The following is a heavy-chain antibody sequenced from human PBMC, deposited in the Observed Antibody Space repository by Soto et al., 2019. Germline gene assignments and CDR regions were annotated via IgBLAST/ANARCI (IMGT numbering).Heavy chain of an antibody. V-gene: IGHV5-51*01. CDR3: TATLTSAMDV. Sequence: PGESLKISCKGSQYNFMNFWVGWVRQMPGKGLEWMGIIFPADSDTRFSPSFQGRVTMSVDKSTYTAYLQWSSLEASDTAIYYRTATLTSAMDVWGQGTPVTVSS. J-gene: IGHJ6*02. CDR1: QYNFMNFW. D-gene: IGHD4-4*01. CDR2: IFPADSDT.